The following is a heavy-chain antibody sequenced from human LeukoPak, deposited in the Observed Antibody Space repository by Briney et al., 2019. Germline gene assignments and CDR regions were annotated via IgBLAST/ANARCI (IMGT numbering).Heavy chain of an antibody. V-gene: IGHV3-7*01. CDR1: GFTSSSYW. J-gene: IGHJ4*02. Sequence: GGSLRLSCAASGFTSSSYWMSWVRQAPGKGLEWVANIKQDGSEKYYVDSVKGRFTISRDNAKNSLYLQMNSLRAEDTAVYYCAREGAVAVYGYWGQGTLVTVSS. CDR3: AREGAVAVYGY. D-gene: IGHD6-19*01. CDR2: IKQDGSEK.